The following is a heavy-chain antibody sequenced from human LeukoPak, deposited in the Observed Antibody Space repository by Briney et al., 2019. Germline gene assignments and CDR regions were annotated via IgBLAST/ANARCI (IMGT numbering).Heavy chain of an antibody. CDR1: GFTFSTYW. Sequence: GGSLRLSCAASGFTFSTYWMSWVRQAPGRGLEWVANINQDGSAKFYGDSVKGRFTISRDNAKKSLHLQMNSLSAEDTAVYYCAKDEGGAMGFDYWGQGTLVTVSS. V-gene: IGHV3-7*01. CDR3: AKDEGGAMGFDY. D-gene: IGHD3-16*01. CDR2: INQDGSAK. J-gene: IGHJ4*02.